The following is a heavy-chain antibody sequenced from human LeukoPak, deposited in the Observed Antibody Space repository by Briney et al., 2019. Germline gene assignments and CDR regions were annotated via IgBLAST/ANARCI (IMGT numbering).Heavy chain of an antibody. CDR1: GWSITNGYH. D-gene: IGHD5-18*01. CDR2: ICDRGST. J-gene: IGHJ4*02. CDR3: ARHRYSYDYSFDY. V-gene: IGHV4-38-2*01. Sequence: PSETLSLTCAVSGWSITNGYHWGWIRPPPGKGLEWIGTICDRGSTYYNPTLKSRVTISIDTSKNQFSLKLSSVTAADSAVYYCARHRYSYDYSFDYWGQGALVTVPS.